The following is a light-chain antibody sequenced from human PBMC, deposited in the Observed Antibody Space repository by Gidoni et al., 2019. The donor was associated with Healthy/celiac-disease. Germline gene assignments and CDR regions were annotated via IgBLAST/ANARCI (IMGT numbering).Light chain of an antibody. CDR3: QQYGSSLFT. CDR2: GAS. Sequence: EIVLTQSPRTLSLSPGERATLSCRASQSVSSSYLAWYQQKPGQAPRLLIYGASSRATGIPDRFSGSGSGTDFTLTISRLEPEDFAVYYCQQYGSSLFTFXHXTKVDIK. CDR1: QSVSSSY. J-gene: IGKJ3*01. V-gene: IGKV3-20*01.